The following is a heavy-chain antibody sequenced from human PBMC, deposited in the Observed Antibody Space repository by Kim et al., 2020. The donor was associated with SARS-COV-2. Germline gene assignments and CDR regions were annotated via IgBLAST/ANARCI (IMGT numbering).Heavy chain of an antibody. D-gene: IGHD3-9*01. CDR3: ARDSTGYFEYFQS. V-gene: IGHV3-9*01. Sequence: GGSLRLSCAASGFTLGDHAMHWIRQAPGKGLEWVSGISWNSGNIAYADFVKGRFTISRDNAKNSLYLQMNSLRPEDTALYYCARDSTGYFEYFQSWGQGT. CDR2: ISWNSGNI. CDR1: GFTLGDHA. J-gene: IGHJ1*01.